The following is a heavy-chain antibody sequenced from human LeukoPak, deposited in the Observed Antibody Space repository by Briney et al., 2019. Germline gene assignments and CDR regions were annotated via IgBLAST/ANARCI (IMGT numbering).Heavy chain of an antibody. CDR2: IYHSGTT. V-gene: IGHV4-38-2*02. J-gene: IGHJ4*02. D-gene: IGHD4-23*01. CDR3: ARDLDYGGNSAFDF. Sequence: SETLSLTCTVSTFSISSGYYWGWIRQPPGKGLEWIANIYHSGTTYYNPSLKSRVTVSVDTAKNHFSLRLSSVTAADTAVYYCARDLDYGGNSAFDFWGQGILVTVSS. CDR1: TFSISSGYY.